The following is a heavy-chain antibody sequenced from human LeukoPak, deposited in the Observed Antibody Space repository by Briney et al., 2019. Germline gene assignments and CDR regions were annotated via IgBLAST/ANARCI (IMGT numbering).Heavy chain of an antibody. CDR3: ANIIDGSRKYGMDV. D-gene: IGHD1-14*01. Sequence: GGSLRLSCAASGFTFSTYSVSWVRQAPGKGLEWVSAISGSGGSTYYADSVKGRFTISRDNSKNTLDLQMNSLRAEDTAIYYCANIIDGSRKYGMDVWGQGTTVTVSS. J-gene: IGHJ6*02. CDR2: ISGSGGST. CDR1: GFTFSTYS. V-gene: IGHV3-23*01.